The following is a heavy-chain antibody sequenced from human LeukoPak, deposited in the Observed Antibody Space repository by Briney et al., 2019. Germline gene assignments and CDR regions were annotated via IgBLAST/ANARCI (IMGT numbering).Heavy chain of an antibody. D-gene: IGHD3-3*01. CDR3: ARDPRSDFWSGYGDNWFDP. CDR1: GGTFSSYA. J-gene: IGHJ5*02. Sequence: ASVKVSCKASGGTFSSYAISWVRQAPGQGLEWMGRIIPILGIANYAQKFQGRVTITADKSTSTAYMELSSLRSEDTAVYYCARDPRSDFWSGYGDNWFDPWGQGTLVSVSS. V-gene: IGHV1-69*04. CDR2: IIPILGIA.